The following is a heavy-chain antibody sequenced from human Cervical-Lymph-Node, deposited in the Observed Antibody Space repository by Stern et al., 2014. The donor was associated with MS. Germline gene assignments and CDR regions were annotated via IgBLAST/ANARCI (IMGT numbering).Heavy chain of an antibody. V-gene: IGHV1-2*06. CDR1: GYRFSTFY. J-gene: IGHJ4*02. CDR2: IDPGRGAT. CDR3: ARIYCSGDECDHSFDT. D-gene: IGHD6-25*01. Sequence: VQLVQSGAEVKKPGASVKVSCKASGYRFSTFYLHWMRQAPGQGLQWIGRIDPGRGATNPSTTFQGRLTMTRDRSITTAYLELSGLRSDDTAVYYCARIYCSGDECDHSFDTWGQGTLVTVSS.